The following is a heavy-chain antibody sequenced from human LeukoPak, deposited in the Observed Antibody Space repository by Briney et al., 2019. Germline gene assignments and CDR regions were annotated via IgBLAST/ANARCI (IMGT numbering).Heavy chain of an antibody. CDR2: IYHSGST. D-gene: IGHD3-9*01. V-gene: IGHV4-30-2*01. CDR1: GGSINRGGYS. CDR3: ARGAHYNILTAYFDY. Sequence: SETLSLTCAVSGGSINRGGYSWSWIRQPPGKGLEWIGYIYHSGSTYYNPSLESRDTISLDRSKNQFSLKLTSVTAADTAVYYCARGAHYNILTAYFDYWGQGTLVTVSS. J-gene: IGHJ4*02.